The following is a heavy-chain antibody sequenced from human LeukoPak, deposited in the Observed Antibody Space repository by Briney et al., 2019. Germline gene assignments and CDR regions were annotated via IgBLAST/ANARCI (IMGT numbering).Heavy chain of an antibody. D-gene: IGHD3-10*01. CDR3: AGDTLGSDF. V-gene: IGHV4-59*01. Sequence: SETLSLTCTVSGGSISSYYWNWIRQPPGKGLEWIGYIYYTGNSNYNPSLKSRVTISIDTSKNQFSLKLSSVTAADTAVYYSAGDTLGSDFWGQGTLVTVSS. J-gene: IGHJ4*02. CDR1: GGSISSYY. CDR2: IYYTGNS.